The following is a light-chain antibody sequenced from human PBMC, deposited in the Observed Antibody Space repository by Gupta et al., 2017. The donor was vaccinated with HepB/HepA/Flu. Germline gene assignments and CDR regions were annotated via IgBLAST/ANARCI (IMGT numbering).Light chain of an antibody. Sequence: EIVLTQSPGTLSLSPGERATLSCRASQSVSSSYLAWYQQKPGQAPRLLIYGASSRATGIPDRVSGSGSGTEFTLTISRREPEDFAVYYCQQESSSLWPFGQGTKVEIK. V-gene: IGKV3-20*01. CDR2: GAS. J-gene: IGKJ1*01. CDR3: QQESSSLWP. CDR1: QSVSSSY.